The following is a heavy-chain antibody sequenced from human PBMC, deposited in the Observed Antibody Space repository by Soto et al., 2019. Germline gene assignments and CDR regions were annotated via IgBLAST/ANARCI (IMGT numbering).Heavy chain of an antibody. CDR3: TAIAALDFDY. J-gene: IGHJ4*02. CDR1: GFTFSNYA. Sequence: GGSLRLSCAASGFTFSNYAMSWVRQAPGKGLEWVGRIKSKTDGGTTDYAAPVKGRFTISRDDSKNTLYLQMNSLKTEDTAVYYCTAIAALDFDYWGQGTLVTVSS. CDR2: IKSKTDGGTT. V-gene: IGHV3-15*01. D-gene: IGHD6-13*01.